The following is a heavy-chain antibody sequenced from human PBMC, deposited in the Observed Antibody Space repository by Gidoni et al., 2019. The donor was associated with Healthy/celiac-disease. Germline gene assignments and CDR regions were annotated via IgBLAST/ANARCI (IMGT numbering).Heavy chain of an antibody. D-gene: IGHD3-10*02. V-gene: IGHV3-33*01. CDR1: GFTFSSYG. CDR2: IWYDGSNK. CDR3: ARGGRSITMIGTLFF. J-gene: IGHJ4*02. Sequence: QVQLVESGGGVVQPGRSLRLSCAASGFTFSSYGMHWVRQAPGKGLEWVAVIWYDGSNKYYADSVKGRFTISRDNSKNTLYLQMNSLRAEDTAVYYCARGGRSITMIGTLFFWGQGTLVTVSS.